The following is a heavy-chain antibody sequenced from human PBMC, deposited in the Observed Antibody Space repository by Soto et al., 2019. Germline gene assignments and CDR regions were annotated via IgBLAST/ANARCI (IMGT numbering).Heavy chain of an antibody. CDR1: GFTLSNYW. Sequence: EVQLVESGGGLVQPGGSLRLSCAASGFTLSNYWMAWVRQAPGKGLEWVANINQDGSEKHYVDSAKGRFTISRDNARTSLYLQMNILSAEDTAVFYYASTHLRETSGYRHFDLWGRGTLVAVSS. D-gene: IGHD3-22*01. V-gene: IGHV3-7*05. CDR3: ASTHLRETSGYRHFDL. J-gene: IGHJ2*01. CDR2: INQDGSEK.